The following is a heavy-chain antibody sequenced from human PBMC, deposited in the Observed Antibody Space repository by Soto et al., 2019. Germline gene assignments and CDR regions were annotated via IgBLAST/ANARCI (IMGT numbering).Heavy chain of an antibody. CDR3: ATGAIFGVVPLDY. J-gene: IGHJ4*02. V-gene: IGHV4-59*04. D-gene: IGHD3-3*01. CDR1: GVSISTYY. Sequence: SETLSLTCTVSGVSISTYYWSWIRQSPGKGLEWIGYIYHSGSTYYNPSLKSRVTISVDRSKNQFSLKLSSVTAADTAVYYCATGAIFGVVPLDYWGQGTLVTVSS. CDR2: IYHSGST.